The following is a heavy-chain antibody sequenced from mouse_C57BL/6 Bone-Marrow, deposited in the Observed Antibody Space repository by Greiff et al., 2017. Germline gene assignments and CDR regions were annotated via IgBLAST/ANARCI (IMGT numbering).Heavy chain of an antibody. Sequence: VQLQQSGAELVRPGASVKLSCTASGFNIKDDYMHWVKQRPEQGLEWIGWIDPENGDTEYASKFQGKATITADTSSNTAYLQLSSLTSEDTAVYYCTTWGYYAMDYWGQGTSVTGSS. CDR3: TTWGYYAMDY. CDR2: IDPENGDT. J-gene: IGHJ4*01. V-gene: IGHV14-4*01. CDR1: GFNIKDDY.